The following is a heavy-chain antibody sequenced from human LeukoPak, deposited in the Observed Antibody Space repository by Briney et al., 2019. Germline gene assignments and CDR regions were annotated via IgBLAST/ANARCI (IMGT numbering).Heavy chain of an antibody. J-gene: IGHJ4*02. CDR1: GGSISSSSYY. V-gene: IGHV4-39*01. Sequence: SETLSLTCTVSGGSISSSSYYWGWIRQPPGKGLEWIGSIYYSGCTYYNPSLKSRVTIPVDTSKNQFSLKLSSVTAADTAVYSCARHARHSGPYWGGFDYWGQGTLVTVSS. D-gene: IGHD1-26*01. CDR3: ARHARHSGPYWGGFDY. CDR2: IYYSGCT.